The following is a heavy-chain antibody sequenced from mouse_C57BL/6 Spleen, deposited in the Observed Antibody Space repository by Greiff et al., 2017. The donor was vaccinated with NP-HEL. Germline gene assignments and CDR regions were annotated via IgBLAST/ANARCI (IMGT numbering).Heavy chain of an antibody. Sequence: EVQLQESGAELVRPGASVKLSCTASGFNIKDDYMHWVKQRPEQGLAWIGWIDPEHGDTEYASKFQGKATITADSSSTPAYLQLSSLTSVDTAVYYCTTPHGNYVGYYAMDYWGQGTSVTVSS. D-gene: IGHD2-1*01. CDR1: GFNIKDDY. J-gene: IGHJ4*01. V-gene: IGHV14-4*01. CDR2: IDPEHGDT. CDR3: TTPHGNYVGYYAMDY.